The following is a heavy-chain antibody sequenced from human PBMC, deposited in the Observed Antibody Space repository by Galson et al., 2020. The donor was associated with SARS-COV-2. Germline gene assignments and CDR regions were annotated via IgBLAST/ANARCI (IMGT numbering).Heavy chain of an antibody. CDR3: ARALDGYNSFDR. Sequence: NTGGSLRLSCAASGFSVSAKYMNWIRQVPGKGLEWISFFSRSATTIYYANSGKGRVTISRDNAQNSVFLQMNGLRADDTAVYCARALDGYNSFDRWGRGTLVTVSS. V-gene: IGHV3-11*01. CDR1: GFSVSAKY. D-gene: IGHD5-12*01. J-gene: IGHJ2*01. CDR2: FSRSATTI.